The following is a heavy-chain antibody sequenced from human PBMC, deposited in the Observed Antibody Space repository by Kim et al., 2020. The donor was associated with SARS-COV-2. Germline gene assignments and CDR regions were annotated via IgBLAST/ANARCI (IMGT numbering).Heavy chain of an antibody. D-gene: IGHD6-19*01. J-gene: IGHJ4*02. CDR3: ARHPLASYSSGWN. Sequence: YNPSLKSRVTISVDTSKNQFSLKLSSVTAADTAVYYCARHPLASYSSGWNWGQGTLVTVSS. V-gene: IGHV4-39*01.